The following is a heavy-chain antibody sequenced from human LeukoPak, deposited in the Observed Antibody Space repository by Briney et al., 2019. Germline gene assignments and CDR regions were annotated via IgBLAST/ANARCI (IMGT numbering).Heavy chain of an antibody. CDR2: IKQDGSEK. CDR1: GFTFSSYW. CDR3: ARLRAVITRGSYFDY. D-gene: IGHD3-22*01. Sequence: GGSLRLSCAASGFTFSSYWMSWVRQAPGKGLEWVAHIKQDGSEKYYVDSVKGRFTISRDNAKNSLYLQMNSLRAEDTAVYYCARLRAVITRGSYFDYWGQGTLVTVSS. J-gene: IGHJ4*02. V-gene: IGHV3-7*01.